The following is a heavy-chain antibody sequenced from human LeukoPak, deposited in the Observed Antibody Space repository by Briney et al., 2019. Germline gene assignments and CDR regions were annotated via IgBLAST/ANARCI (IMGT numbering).Heavy chain of an antibody. V-gene: IGHV1-2*02. J-gene: IGHJ3*02. CDR3: ARYCSSTSCHSWGAFDI. D-gene: IGHD2-2*01. CDR1: GYTFTGYY. CDR2: INPNSGGT. Sequence: GASVKVSCKASGYTFTGYYMHWVRQAPGQGPEWMGWINPNSGGTNYAQRFQGRVTMTRDTSISTAYMELSRLRSDDTAVYYCARYCSSTSCHSWGAFDIWGQGTMVTVSS.